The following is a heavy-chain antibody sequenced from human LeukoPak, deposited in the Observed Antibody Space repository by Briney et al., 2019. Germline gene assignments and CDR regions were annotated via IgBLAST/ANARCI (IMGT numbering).Heavy chain of an antibody. J-gene: IGHJ5*02. Sequence: GGALRLSCAASGFTFISYWRSCVGQARGKGVEGVANIKKDGSEKYYVDSVKGRFTISRDNAKNSLYLQMNSLRAEDTAVYYCARAVGYYDILTGYYKDWFDPWGQGTLVTVSS. CDR2: IKKDGSEK. D-gene: IGHD3-9*01. CDR1: GFTFISYW. V-gene: IGHV3-7*01. CDR3: ARAVGYYDILTGYYKDWFDP.